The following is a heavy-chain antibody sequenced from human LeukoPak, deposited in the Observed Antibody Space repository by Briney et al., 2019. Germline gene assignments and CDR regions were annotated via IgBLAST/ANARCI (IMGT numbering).Heavy chain of an antibody. CDR2: IYTSGST. CDR1: GGSISSDY. D-gene: IGHD6-13*01. J-gene: IGHJ5*02. Sequence: SETLSLTCTVSGGSISSDYWSWIRQPDGKGLEWIGRIYTSGSTDYNPSLKSRVSMSVDTSTNQFSLKLSSVTAADTAVYYCARDSLVHPNRWFDPWGQGTLVTVSS. V-gene: IGHV4-4*07. CDR3: ARDSLVHPNRWFDP.